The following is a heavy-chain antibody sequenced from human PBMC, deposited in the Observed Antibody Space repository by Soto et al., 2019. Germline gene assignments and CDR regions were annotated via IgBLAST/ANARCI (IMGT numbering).Heavy chain of an antibody. CDR1: GYTFTSYW. J-gene: IGHJ4*01. Sequence: GGSLQISCKGSGYTFTSYWVAWVRQMPGKGLGGIGIVYPGDSDTRYSPSCQGQVTISADQSNSTADLEWSRLEALDTAMYYCASRGAVYDHWSGSNGGSDYWGQGTLVTVSS. CDR3: ASRGAVYDHWSGSNGGSDY. CDR2: VYPGDSDT. V-gene: IGHV5-51*01. D-gene: IGHD3-3*01.